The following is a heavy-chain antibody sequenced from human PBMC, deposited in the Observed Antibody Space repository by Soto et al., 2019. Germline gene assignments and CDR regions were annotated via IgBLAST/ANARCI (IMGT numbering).Heavy chain of an antibody. Sequence: PGESLKISCKGSGYSFTSYWISWVRQMPGKGLEWMGRFDPSDSYTNYSPSFQGHVTISADKSISTAYLQWSSLKASDTAMYYCASQYYYDSSGSLYYYYGMDVWGQGTTVTVSS. CDR3: ASQYYYDSSGSLYYYYGMDV. CDR1: GYSFTSYW. D-gene: IGHD3-22*01. J-gene: IGHJ6*02. CDR2: FDPSDSYT. V-gene: IGHV5-10-1*01.